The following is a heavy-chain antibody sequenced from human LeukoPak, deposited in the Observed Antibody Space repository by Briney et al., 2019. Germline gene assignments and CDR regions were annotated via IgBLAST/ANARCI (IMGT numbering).Heavy chain of an antibody. CDR2: ISSSGSTK. CDR1: GFTFSSFE. V-gene: IGHV3-48*03. CDR3: ARDHSGEWGLLNGWWFDP. J-gene: IGHJ5*02. Sequence: GGSLRLSCAVSGFTFSSFEMNWVRLAPGKGLEWVSYISSSGSTKYYADSVKGRFTISRDNAQNSLSLQMNSLRAEDTAVYYCARDHSGEWGLLNGWWFDPWGQGTLVTVSS. D-gene: IGHD3-16*01.